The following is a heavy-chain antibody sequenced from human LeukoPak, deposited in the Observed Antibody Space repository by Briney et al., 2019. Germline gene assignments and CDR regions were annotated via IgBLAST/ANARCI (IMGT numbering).Heavy chain of an antibody. CDR2: ISYDGSNK. Sequence: GGSLRLSCAASGFTFSSYGMHWVRQAPGKGLEWGAVISYDGSNKYYADSVKGRFTISRDNSKNTLYLQMNSLRAEDTAVYYCAKGGYSSGWYAGYWGQGTLVTVSS. J-gene: IGHJ4*02. CDR1: GFTFSSYG. CDR3: AKGGYSSGWYAGY. D-gene: IGHD6-19*01. V-gene: IGHV3-30*18.